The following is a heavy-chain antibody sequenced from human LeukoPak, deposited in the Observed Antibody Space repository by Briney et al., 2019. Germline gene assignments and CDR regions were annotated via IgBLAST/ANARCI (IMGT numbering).Heavy chain of an antibody. J-gene: IGHJ5*02. Sequence: PETLSLTCAVYGGSFSGYYWSWIRQPPGKGLEWIGEINQSGNTNYNPSLKSRVTISIDTSNNQFSLKMRSVTAADTAVYYCARGGSGNSWGQGTLVTVSS. CDR1: GGSFSGYY. CDR3: ARGGSGNS. V-gene: IGHV4-34*01. CDR2: INQSGNT. D-gene: IGHD3-10*01.